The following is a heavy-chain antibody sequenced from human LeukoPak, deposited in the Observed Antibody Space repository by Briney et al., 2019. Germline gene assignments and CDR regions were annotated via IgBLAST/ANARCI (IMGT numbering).Heavy chain of an antibody. J-gene: IGHJ4*02. CDR3: AKDHPSGYYFDY. Sequence: GGSLRLSCAASGFTFSDYYMSWIRQAPGKGLEWVSYISSSGSTIYYADSVRGRFTISRDNTKNSLFLQMSSLRAEDTAIYYCAKDHPSGYYFDYWGQGTLVTVSS. CDR2: ISSSGSTI. CDR1: GFTFSDYY. D-gene: IGHD1-14*01. V-gene: IGHV3-11*04.